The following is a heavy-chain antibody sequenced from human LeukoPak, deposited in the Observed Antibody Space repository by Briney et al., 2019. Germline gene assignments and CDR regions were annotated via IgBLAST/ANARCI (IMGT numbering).Heavy chain of an antibody. CDR1: GFTFSSYA. V-gene: IGHV3-30*04. J-gene: IGHJ3*02. CDR2: ISYDGSNK. D-gene: IGHD3-9*01. CDR3: ARALGELLRYFDWLLGSDAFDI. Sequence: QPGRSLRLSCAASGFTFSSYAMHWVRQAPGKGLEWVAVISYDGSNKYYADCVKGRFTISRDNSKNTLYLQMNSLRAEDTAVYYCARALGELLRYFDWLLGSDAFDIWGQGTMVTVSS.